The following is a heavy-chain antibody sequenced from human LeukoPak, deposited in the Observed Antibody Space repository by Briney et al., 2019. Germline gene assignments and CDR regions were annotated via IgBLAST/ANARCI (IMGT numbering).Heavy chain of an antibody. CDR3: ARGAYSYGHPPSLDN. D-gene: IGHD5-18*01. J-gene: IGHJ4*02. CDR2: IYTSGST. V-gene: IGHV4-61*02. CDR1: GGSISSGSYY. Sequence: SQTLSPTCTVSGGSISSGSYYWSWIRQPAGKGLEWIGRIYTSGSTNYNPSLKSRVTISVDTSKNQFSLKLSSVTAADTAVYYCARGAYSYGHPPSLDNWGQGTLVTVSS.